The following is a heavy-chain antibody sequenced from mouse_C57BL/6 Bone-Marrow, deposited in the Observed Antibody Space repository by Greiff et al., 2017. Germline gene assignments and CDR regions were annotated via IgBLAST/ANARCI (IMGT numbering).Heavy chain of an antibody. CDR1: GFTFNTYA. Sequence: EVQGVESGGGLVQPKGSLKLSCAASGFTFNTYAMHWVRQAPGKGLEWVARIRSKSSNYATYYADSVKDRFTISRDDSQSMLYLQMNNLKTEDTAMYYCVREGGYDYFFDYWGQGTTLTVSS. CDR3: VREGGYDYFFDY. V-gene: IGHV10-3*01. D-gene: IGHD2-4*01. CDR2: IRSKSSNYAT. J-gene: IGHJ2*01.